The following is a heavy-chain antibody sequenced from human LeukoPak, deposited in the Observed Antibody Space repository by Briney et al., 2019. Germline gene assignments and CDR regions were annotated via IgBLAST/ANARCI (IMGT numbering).Heavy chain of an antibody. V-gene: IGHV3-33*08. Sequence: GGSLRLSCAASGFTFSSYGMHWVRQAPGKGLEWVAVIWYGGSNKYYADSVKGRFTISRDNSKNTLYLQMNGLRTEDTAVYYCAASGPVGGNWYSTDFWGQGTLVTVSS. CDR3: AASGPVGGNWYSTDF. J-gene: IGHJ4*02. D-gene: IGHD1-7*01. CDR1: GFTFSSYG. CDR2: IWYGGSNK.